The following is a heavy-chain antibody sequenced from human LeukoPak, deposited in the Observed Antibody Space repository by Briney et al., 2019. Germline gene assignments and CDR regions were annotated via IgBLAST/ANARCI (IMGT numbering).Heavy chain of an antibody. D-gene: IGHD6-13*01. J-gene: IGHJ6*03. CDR1: GYTFTSYY. CDR2: INPSGGST. V-gene: IGHV1-46*01. CDR3: ARDRSQLVPLYYYYYMDV. Sequence: GASVKVSCKASGYTFTSYYMHWVRQAPGQGLEWMGIINPSGGSTSYAQKFQGRVTMTRDMSTSTVYMELSSPRAEDTAVYYCARDRSQLVPLYYYYYMDVWGKGTTVTVSS.